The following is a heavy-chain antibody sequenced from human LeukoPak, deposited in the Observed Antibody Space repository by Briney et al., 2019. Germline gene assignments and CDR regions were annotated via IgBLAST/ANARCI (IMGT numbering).Heavy chain of an antibody. V-gene: IGHV1-8*01. D-gene: IGHD5-12*01. CDR1: GYTFTSCD. Sequence: GASVKVSCKASGYTFTSCDINWVRQATGQGLEWMGWMNPNSGNTGYAQKFQGRVTMTRNTSISTAYMELSSLRSEDTAVYYCAARVWKTGGYDPLVFDYWGQGTLVTVSS. CDR2: MNPNSGNT. CDR3: AARVWKTGGYDPLVFDY. J-gene: IGHJ4*02.